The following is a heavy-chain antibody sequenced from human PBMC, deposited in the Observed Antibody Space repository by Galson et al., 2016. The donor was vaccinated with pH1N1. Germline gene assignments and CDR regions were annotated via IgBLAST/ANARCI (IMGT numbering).Heavy chain of an antibody. CDR1: GFTFSNYW. Sequence: SLRLSCAASGFTFSNYWMSWVRQAPGKGLEWAANINQEGSEKYYADSVKGRFTISRDNAKNSLDLHMDSLRAEDTAVYYCARVGAYADYHANKWFDPWGQGTLVAVSS. V-gene: IGHV3-7*01. CDR3: ARVGAYADYHANKWFDP. CDR2: INQEGSEK. J-gene: IGHJ5*02. D-gene: IGHD4/OR15-4a*01.